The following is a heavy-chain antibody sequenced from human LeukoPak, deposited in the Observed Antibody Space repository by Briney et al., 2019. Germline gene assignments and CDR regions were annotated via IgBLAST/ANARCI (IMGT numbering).Heavy chain of an antibody. CDR2: IQQDGSEK. Sequence: GGSLRLSCAASGFTFSSCWMSWVRQAPGKGLEWMANIQQDGSEKYYVDSVKGRFTISRDNAKNSLYLQMNSLRAEDTAVYYCARDIITMVRGVPLPADYWGQGTLVTVSS. CDR1: GFTFSSCW. V-gene: IGHV3-7*01. D-gene: IGHD3-10*01. J-gene: IGHJ4*02. CDR3: ARDIITMVRGVPLPADY.